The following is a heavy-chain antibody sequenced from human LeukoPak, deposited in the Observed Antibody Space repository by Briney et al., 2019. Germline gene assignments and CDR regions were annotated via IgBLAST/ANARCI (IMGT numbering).Heavy chain of an antibody. J-gene: IGHJ5*02. CDR2: ISWNSGSI. D-gene: IGHD6-13*01. Sequence: GGSLRLSCAASGFTFDDYAMHRVRQAPGKGLEWVSGISWNSGSIGYADSVKGRFTISRDNAKNSLYLQMNSLRAEDTALYYCAKDSSSWYNWFDPWGQGTLVTVSS. CDR1: GFTFDDYA. V-gene: IGHV3-9*01. CDR3: AKDSSSWYNWFDP.